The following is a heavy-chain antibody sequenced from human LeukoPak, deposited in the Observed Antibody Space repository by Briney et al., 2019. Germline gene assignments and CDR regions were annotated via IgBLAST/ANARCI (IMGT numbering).Heavy chain of an antibody. J-gene: IGHJ4*02. CDR2: ISYDGSNK. CDR1: GFTFSSYG. Sequence: QPGGSLRLSCAASGFTFSSYGMHWVRQAPGKGLEWVAVISYDGSNKYYADSAKGRFTISRDNSKNTLYLQMNSLRAEDTAVYYCAKDRESTMVRGVISPFDYWGQGTLVTVSS. D-gene: IGHD3-10*01. CDR3: AKDRESTMVRGVISPFDY. V-gene: IGHV3-30*18.